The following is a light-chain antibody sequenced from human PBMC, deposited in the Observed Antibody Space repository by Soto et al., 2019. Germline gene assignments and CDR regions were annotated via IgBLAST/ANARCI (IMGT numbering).Light chain of an antibody. CDR2: EVN. CDR3: SSYASTSTAV. CDR1: SSDVGAYNY. J-gene: IGLJ1*01. V-gene: IGLV2-14*01. Sequence: QSVLTQPASVSGSPGQSITISCTGTSSDVGAYNYVSWYQQHPGKAPKLMIYEVNSRPSGVSNCFSGSKSGITASLTISGLQAEDEGDYYCSSYASTSTAVFGTGTKVTVL.